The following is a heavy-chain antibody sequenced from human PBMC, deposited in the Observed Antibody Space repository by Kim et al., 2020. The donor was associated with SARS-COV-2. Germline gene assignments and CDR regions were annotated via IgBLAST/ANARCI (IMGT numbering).Heavy chain of an antibody. V-gene: IGHV5-51*01. CDR3: ARLSDSSGWYSHSYYYYGMDV. CDR2: IYPGDSDT. D-gene: IGHD6-19*01. CDR1: GYSFTSYW. Sequence: GESLKISCKGSGYSFTSYWIGWVRQMPGKGLEWMGIIYPGDSDTRYSPSFQGQVTISADKSISTAYLQWSSLKASDTAMYYCARLSDSSGWYSHSYYYYGMDVWGQGTTVTVSS. J-gene: IGHJ6*02.